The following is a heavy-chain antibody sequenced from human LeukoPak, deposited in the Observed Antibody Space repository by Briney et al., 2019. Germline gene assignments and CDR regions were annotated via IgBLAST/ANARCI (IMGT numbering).Heavy chain of an antibody. CDR1: GFTFTNAY. Sequence: GGSLRLSCAVSGFTFTNAYMNWVRQAPGKGLEWVGRVKSKTYGGTTDYAAVVRGRFTVSRDDSSNTLYLYMSSLKTEDTAVYFCVTDLGSGRRNDASDIWGQGTMVTVSS. CDR2: VKSKTYGGTT. J-gene: IGHJ3*02. CDR3: VTDLGSGRRNDASDI. V-gene: IGHV3-15*07. D-gene: IGHD3-10*01.